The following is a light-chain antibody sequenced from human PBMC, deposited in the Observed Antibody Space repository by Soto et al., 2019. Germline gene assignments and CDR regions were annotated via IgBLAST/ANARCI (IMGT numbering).Light chain of an antibody. CDR3: QQNAITPPWT. Sequence: QLTRSPSSLSASVGDRVIVTCRASQSVSRSLNWYQQKAGQAPKLLIYAASTLHSGVPSRFSGSGSGTEFTLTISSLQPEDFATYYCQQNAITPPWTFGQGTKVDI. J-gene: IGKJ1*01. V-gene: IGKV1-39*01. CDR2: AAS. CDR1: QSVSRS.